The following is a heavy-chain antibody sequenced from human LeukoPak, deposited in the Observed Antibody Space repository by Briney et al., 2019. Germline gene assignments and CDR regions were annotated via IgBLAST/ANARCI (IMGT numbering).Heavy chain of an antibody. V-gene: IGHV1-3*01. CDR3: ARVSAVGANSFDY. Sequence: ASVKVSCKASGYTFTSYAMHWVRQAPGQRLEWMGWINAGNGNTKYSRKFQGRVTITRDTSASTAYMELSSLRSEDTAVYYCARVSAVGANSFDYWGQGTLVTVSS. J-gene: IGHJ4*02. CDR1: GYTFTSYA. D-gene: IGHD1-26*01. CDR2: INAGNGNT.